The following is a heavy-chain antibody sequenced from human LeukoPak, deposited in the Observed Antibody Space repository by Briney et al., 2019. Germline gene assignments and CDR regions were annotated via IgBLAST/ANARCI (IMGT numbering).Heavy chain of an antibody. V-gene: IGHV4-39*07. CDR3: ARDRKMGYSSSWYHVFDY. J-gene: IGHJ4*02. D-gene: IGHD6-13*01. CDR1: VGAISGSSYY. Sequence: SETLSLTCTVSVGAISGSSYYGGWIRQPPGKGLGWIGSIDYSGSTYYNPSLKRRVTISVDTSKNHFSLKLSSVPAADTAVYSCARDRKMGYSSSWYHVFDYWGQGTLVTVSS. CDR2: IDYSGST.